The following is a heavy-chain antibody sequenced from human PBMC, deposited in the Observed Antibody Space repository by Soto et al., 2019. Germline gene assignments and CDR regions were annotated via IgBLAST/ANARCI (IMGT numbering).Heavy chain of an antibody. D-gene: IGHD6-13*01. J-gene: IGHJ4*02. CDR3: ARGSSSWCAIDY. CDR1: GGSFSGYY. CDR2: IKHSGST. Sequence: QVQLQQWGAGLLKPSETLSLTCAVYGGSFSGYYWSWIRQPPGKGLEWIGEIKHSGSTNYNPSLKSRVTISVDTSKNQFSLKLSSVTAADTAVYYCARGSSSWCAIDYWGQGTLVTVSS. V-gene: IGHV4-34*01.